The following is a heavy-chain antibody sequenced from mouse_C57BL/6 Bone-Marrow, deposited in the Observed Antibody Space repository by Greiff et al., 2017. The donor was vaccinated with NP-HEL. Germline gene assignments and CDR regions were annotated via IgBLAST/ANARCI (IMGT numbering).Heavy chain of an antibody. Sequence: QVQLKEYGAELVRPGTSVKVSCKASGYAFTNYLIEWVKQRPGQGLEWIGVINPGSGGTNYNEKFKGKATLTADKSSSTAYMQLSSLTSEDSAVYFCARGGIYYDYAWFAYWGQGTLVTVSA. J-gene: IGHJ3*01. V-gene: IGHV1-54*01. CDR3: ARGGIYYDYAWFAY. CDR1: GYAFTNYL. CDR2: INPGSGGT. D-gene: IGHD2-4*01.